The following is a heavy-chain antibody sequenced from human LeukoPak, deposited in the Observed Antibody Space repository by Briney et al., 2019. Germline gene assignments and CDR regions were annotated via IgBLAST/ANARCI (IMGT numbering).Heavy chain of an antibody. CDR3: ARFVGASGY. Sequence: SQTLSLTCTVSGGSISSGGYYWTWIRQPAGKGLEWIGRIYNSENINYNPSLKSRVTISLDTSKNQFSLKLSSVTAADTAVYYCARFVGASGYWGQGTLVTVSS. J-gene: IGHJ4*02. D-gene: IGHD1-26*01. V-gene: IGHV4-61*02. CDR1: GGSISSGGYY. CDR2: IYNSENI.